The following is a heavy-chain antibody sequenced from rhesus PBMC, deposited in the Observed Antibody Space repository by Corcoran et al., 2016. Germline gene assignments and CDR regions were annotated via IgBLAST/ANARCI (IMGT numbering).Heavy chain of an antibody. V-gene: IGHV4-80*01. CDR3: ARGERYSGS. CDR1: GASISSYW. Sequence: QVQLQESGPGLVKPSETLSLTCTVSGASISSYWWNWIRPPPGKGLDWIGEINGNSVSTNYNPSLKRRVNISKDASKNQFSLKLSSVPAADTAVYYCARGERYSGSWGQGVLVTVSS. D-gene: IGHD6-25*01. CDR2: INGNSVST. J-gene: IGHJ4*01.